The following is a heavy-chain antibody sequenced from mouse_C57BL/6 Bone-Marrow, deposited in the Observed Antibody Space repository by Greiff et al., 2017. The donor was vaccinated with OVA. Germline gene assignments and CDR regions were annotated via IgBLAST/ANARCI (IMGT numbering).Heavy chain of an antibody. CDR1: GYAFTNYL. D-gene: IGHD1-1*01. CDR2: INPGSGGT. Sequence: QVQLQQSGAELVRPGTSVKVSCKASGYAFTNYLIEWVKQRPGQGLEWIGVINPGSGGTNYNEKFKGKATLTADKSSSTAYMQLSSLTSEDSAVYVCARYYGSSYEAMDYWGQGTSVTVSS. V-gene: IGHV1-54*01. J-gene: IGHJ4*01. CDR3: ARYYGSSYEAMDY.